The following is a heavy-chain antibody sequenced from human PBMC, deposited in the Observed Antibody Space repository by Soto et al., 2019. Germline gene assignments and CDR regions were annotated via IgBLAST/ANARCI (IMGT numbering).Heavy chain of an antibody. CDR3: AKDFGYNYGYDAFDI. D-gene: IGHD5-18*01. CDR2: VSGSGGST. J-gene: IGHJ3*02. Sequence: EVQLLESGGGSVQPGGSLRLSCAASGFTFSSYAMSWVRQAPGKGLEWVSGVSGSGGSTYCVDSVKGRFTNSRDNSKNTLYLQMNSLRAEDTAVYYCAKDFGYNYGYDAFDIWGQGTMVTVSS. CDR1: GFTFSSYA. V-gene: IGHV3-23*01.